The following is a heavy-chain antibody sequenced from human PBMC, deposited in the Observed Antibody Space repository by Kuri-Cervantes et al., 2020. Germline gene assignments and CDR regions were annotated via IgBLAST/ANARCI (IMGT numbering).Heavy chain of an antibody. Sequence: GESLKISCSASGFSFSSYSMNWVRQAPGKGLEWVSSISSSGTYIYYADSVKGRFTISRDNAKNSLYLQMNSLSAEDTAVYYCARDQRGGYSYGYSLYWGQGTLVSVSS. CDR2: ISSSGTYI. D-gene: IGHD5-18*01. CDR1: GFSFSSYS. J-gene: IGHJ4*02. CDR3: ARDQRGGYSYGYSLY. V-gene: IGHV3-21*01.